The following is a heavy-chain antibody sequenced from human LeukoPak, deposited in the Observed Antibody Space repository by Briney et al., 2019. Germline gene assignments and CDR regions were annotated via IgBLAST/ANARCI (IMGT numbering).Heavy chain of an antibody. D-gene: IGHD1-26*01. J-gene: IGHJ4*02. CDR2: ISSDGSNT. V-gene: IGHV3-74*01. Sequence: PGGSLRLSCAASGFIVSSNYMSWVRQAPGKGLVWVSRISSDGSNTNYADSVKGRFTISRDNAKNTLYLQMNSLRAEDTAVYYCARIIVGATGVDYWGQGTLVTVSS. CDR1: GFIVSSNY. CDR3: ARIIVGATGVDY.